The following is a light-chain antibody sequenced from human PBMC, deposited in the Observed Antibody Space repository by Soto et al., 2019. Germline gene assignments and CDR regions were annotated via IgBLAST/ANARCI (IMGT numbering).Light chain of an antibody. CDR2: GAS. CDR3: QQYGSSPLT. CDR1: QSVSSSF. V-gene: IGKV3-20*01. Sequence: EIVLTQSPGTLSLSPGERATLSCRASQSVSSSFLAWYQQKPGQAPRLLIYGASSRVTGIPDRFSGSGSGTDFTLTISRLEPEDVAVYYCQQYGSSPLTFGGGTKVEIK. J-gene: IGKJ4*01.